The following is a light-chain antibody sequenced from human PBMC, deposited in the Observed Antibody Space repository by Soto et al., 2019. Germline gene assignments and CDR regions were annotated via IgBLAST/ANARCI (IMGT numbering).Light chain of an antibody. CDR3: QQYNSYGT. J-gene: IGKJ5*01. CDR2: GVS. CDR1: QSVTSSY. Sequence: EIVLTQSPGTLSLSPGERATLSCRASQSVTSSYLAWYQQKPGQAPRLVIYGVSSRATGIPDRFSGSGSGTEFTLTISSLQPDDFATYYCQQYNSYGTFGQGTRLEIK. V-gene: IGKV3-20*01.